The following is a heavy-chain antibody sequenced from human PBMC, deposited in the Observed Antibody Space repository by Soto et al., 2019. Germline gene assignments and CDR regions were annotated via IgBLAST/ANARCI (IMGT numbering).Heavy chain of an antibody. CDR3: ARVGRYYDSGVWGGYFEY. CDR2: LYYSGVT. D-gene: IGHD3-22*01. CDR1: GASISSGGYY. Sequence: QVQLQESGPGLVKPSQTLSLTCTVSGASISSGGYYWSWIRQDPGKGLEWLGYLYYSGVTYYNPYLKSRVTISVDTSKNQFSLKLNSVTAADTVVYYCARVGRYYDSGVWGGYFEYWGQGTLVTVTS. J-gene: IGHJ4*02. V-gene: IGHV4-31*03.